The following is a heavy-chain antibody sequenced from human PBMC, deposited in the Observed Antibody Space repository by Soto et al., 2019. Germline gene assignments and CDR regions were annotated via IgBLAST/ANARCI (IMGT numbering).Heavy chain of an antibody. CDR1: GFTFSSYA. CDR3: AKRGVLVPAAIGLDAFDI. J-gene: IGHJ3*02. V-gene: IGHV3-23*01. CDR2: ISGSGGST. D-gene: IGHD2-2*01. Sequence: PGGSLRLSCAASGFTFSSYAMSWVRQAPGKGLEWVSAISGSGGSTYYADSVKGRFTISRDNSKNTLYLQMNSLRAEDTAVYYCAKRGVLVPAAIGLDAFDIWGQGTMVTVSS.